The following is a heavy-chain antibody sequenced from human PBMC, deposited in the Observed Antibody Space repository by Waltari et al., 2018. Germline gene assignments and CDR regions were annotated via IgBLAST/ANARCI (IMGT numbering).Heavy chain of an antibody. D-gene: IGHD2-2*01. CDR1: GGSLSGFY. CDR3: ARWPSTQYEF. V-gene: IGHV4-34*01. CDR2: IYYSGDV. J-gene: IGHJ4*02. Sequence: QVQLQQWGASLLKPSETLSLTCAVYGGSLSGFYWGWIRQPPEKGLEWIGEIYYSGDVNSNPSLKSRLTISVDTSKNQFSLKLTSVTAADTAVYYCARWPSTQYEFWGQGTPVTVSS.